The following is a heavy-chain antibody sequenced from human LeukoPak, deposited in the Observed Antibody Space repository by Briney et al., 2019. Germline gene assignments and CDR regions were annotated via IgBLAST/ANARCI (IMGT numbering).Heavy chain of an antibody. Sequence: SQTLSLTCTVSGGSISSGSYYWSWIRQPAGKGLEWIGRIYTSGSTNYNPSLKSRVTMSVDTSKNQFSLKLSSVTAADTAVYYCARDIRDDSSGYYYYYYMDVWGKGTTVTVSS. CDR2: IYTSGST. CDR1: GGSISSGSYY. CDR3: ARDIRDDSSGYYYYYYMDV. J-gene: IGHJ6*03. D-gene: IGHD3-22*01. V-gene: IGHV4-61*02.